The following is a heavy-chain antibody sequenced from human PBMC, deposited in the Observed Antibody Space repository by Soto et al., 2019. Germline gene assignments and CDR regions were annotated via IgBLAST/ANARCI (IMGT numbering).Heavy chain of an antibody. CDR2: IKSKTDGGTT. D-gene: IGHD3-3*01. CDR3: TTAFSITMPRAYYYMDV. Sequence: GGSLRLSCAASGFTFSNAWMSWVRQAPGKGLEWVGRIKSKTDGGTTDYAAPVKGRFTISRDDSKNTLYLQMNSLKTEDTAVYYCTTAFSITMPRAYYYMDVWGKGTTVTVSS. J-gene: IGHJ6*03. V-gene: IGHV3-15*01. CDR1: GFTFSNAW.